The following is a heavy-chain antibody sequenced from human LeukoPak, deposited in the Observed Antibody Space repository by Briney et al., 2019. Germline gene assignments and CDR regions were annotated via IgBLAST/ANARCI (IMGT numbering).Heavy chain of an antibody. CDR1: GGSFSGYY. Sequence: SETLSLTCAVYGGSFSGYYWSWIRQPPGKGLEWIGEINHSGSTNYNPSLKSRVTISVDTSKNQFSLKLSSVTAADTAVYYCARAGGIAAAADFDYWGQGTLVTVSS. V-gene: IGHV4-34*01. J-gene: IGHJ4*02. CDR2: INHSGST. CDR3: ARAGGIAAAADFDY. D-gene: IGHD6-13*01.